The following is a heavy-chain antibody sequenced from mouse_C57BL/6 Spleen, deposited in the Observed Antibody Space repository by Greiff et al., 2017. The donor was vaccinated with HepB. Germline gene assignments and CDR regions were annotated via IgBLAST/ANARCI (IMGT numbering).Heavy chain of an antibody. CDR3: ARDQNGNYFDY. D-gene: IGHD2-1*01. J-gene: IGHJ2*01. CDR2: ISDGGSYT. Sequence: EVMLVESGGGLVKPGGSLKLSCAASGFTFSSYAMSWVRQTPEKRLEWVATISDGGSYTYYPDNVKGRFTISRDNAKNNLYLQMSHLKSDDTAMYYCARDQNGNYFDYWGQGTTLTVSS. CDR1: GFTFSSYA. V-gene: IGHV5-4*01.